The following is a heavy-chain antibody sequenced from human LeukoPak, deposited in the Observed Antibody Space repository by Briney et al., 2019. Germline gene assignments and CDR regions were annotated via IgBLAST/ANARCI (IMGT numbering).Heavy chain of an antibody. CDR1: GYTFTSYY. D-gene: IGHD3-10*01. J-gene: IGHJ6*02. Sequence: ASVKVSCKASGYTFTSYYMHWVRQAPGQGLEWMGIINPSGGSTSYAQKFQGRVTMTRDTSTSTVYMELGSLRSEDTAVYYCARSLYGSGSLWGYYYYGMDVWGQGTTVTVSS. CDR3: ARSLYGSGSLWGYYYYGMDV. V-gene: IGHV1-46*01. CDR2: INPSGGST.